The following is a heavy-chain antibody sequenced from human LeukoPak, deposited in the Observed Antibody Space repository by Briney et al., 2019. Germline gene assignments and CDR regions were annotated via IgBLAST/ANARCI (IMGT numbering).Heavy chain of an antibody. CDR1: GGSVSSGSCY. D-gene: IGHD3-3*01. J-gene: IGHJ6*02. Sequence: SETLSLTCTVSGGSVSSGSCYWSWIRQPPGKGLEWIGYIYYSGSTNYNPSLKSRVTISVDTSKNQFSLKLSSVTAADTAVYYCARSPTLGFLEWLFFHVWGQGTTVTVSS. V-gene: IGHV4-61*01. CDR3: ARSPTLGFLEWLFFHV. CDR2: IYYSGST.